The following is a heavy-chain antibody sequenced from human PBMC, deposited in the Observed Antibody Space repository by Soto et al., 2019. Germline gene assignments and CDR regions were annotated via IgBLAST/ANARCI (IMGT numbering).Heavy chain of an antibody. CDR2: IYYSGST. D-gene: IGHD1-26*01. CDR3: ARHDSKYGGDEDAFDI. Sequence: SETLSLTCTVSGGSISSSSYYWGWIRQPPGKGLEWIGSIYYSGSTYYNPSLKSRVTISVDTSKNQFSLKLSSVTAADTAVYYCARHDSKYGGDEDAFDIWGQGTMVTVSS. J-gene: IGHJ3*02. V-gene: IGHV4-39*01. CDR1: GGSISSSSYY.